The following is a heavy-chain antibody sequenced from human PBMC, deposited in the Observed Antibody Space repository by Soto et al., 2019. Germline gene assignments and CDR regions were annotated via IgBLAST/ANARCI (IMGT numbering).Heavy chain of an antibody. J-gene: IGHJ6*02. CDR3: SGDPSGYDEGDWYHGVDV. CDR2: IYINGST. CDR1: GFSVSSNY. Sequence: GGSLRLSCAASGFSVSSNYMSWVRQAPGEGLEWVAIIYINGSTDYADSVQGRFSVSRDIYKNTLFLQMNNLRAEDTAVYFCSGDPSGYDEGDWYHGVDVWGQGTTVTVS. V-gene: IGHV3-53*01. D-gene: IGHD5-12*01.